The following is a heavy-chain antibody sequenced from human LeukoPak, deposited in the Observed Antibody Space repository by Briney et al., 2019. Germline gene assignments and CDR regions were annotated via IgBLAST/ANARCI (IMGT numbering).Heavy chain of an antibody. V-gene: IGHV3-23*01. CDR3: ARGIHGRLLRSLEFDY. Sequence: PGGSLRLSCAASGFTFSSYAMSWVRQAPGKGLEWVSAILGSGGRTYYADSVKGRFTISRDNSKNTLYLQMNSLSAEDTAVYNCARGIHGRLLRSLEFDYWGQGTLVTVSS. J-gene: IGHJ4*02. D-gene: IGHD3-3*01. CDR2: ILGSGGRT. CDR1: GFTFSSYA.